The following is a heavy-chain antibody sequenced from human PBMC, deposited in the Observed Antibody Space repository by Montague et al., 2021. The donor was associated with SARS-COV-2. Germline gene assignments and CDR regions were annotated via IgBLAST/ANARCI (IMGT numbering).Heavy chain of an antibody. CDR2: IYYSGST. Sequence: TLSLTCIVSGGSISSGGDYWSWIRQPPWKGLEWIGYIYYSGSTYYNPSLKSRLSISLDTSKNHFSLRLSSVTAADTSVYYCTRSESPSYSSSPFDYWGQGTLVADST. V-gene: IGHV4-31*03. J-gene: IGHJ4*02. CDR1: GGSISSGGDY. CDR3: TRSESPSYSSSPFDY. D-gene: IGHD6-13*01.